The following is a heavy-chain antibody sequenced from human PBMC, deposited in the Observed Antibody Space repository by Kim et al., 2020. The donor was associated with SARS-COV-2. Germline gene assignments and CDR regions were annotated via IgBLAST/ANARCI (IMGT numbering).Heavy chain of an antibody. CDR1: GYTFTSYG. Sequence: ASVKVSCKASGYTFTSYGISWVRQAPGQGLEWMGWISAYNGNTNYAQKLQGRVTMTTDTSTSTAYMELRSLRSDDTAVYYCARDRVVVPAAIVYYYYGMDVWGQGTTVTVSS. J-gene: IGHJ6*02. D-gene: IGHD2-2*02. CDR3: ARDRVVVPAAIVYYYYGMDV. V-gene: IGHV1-18*04. CDR2: ISAYNGNT.